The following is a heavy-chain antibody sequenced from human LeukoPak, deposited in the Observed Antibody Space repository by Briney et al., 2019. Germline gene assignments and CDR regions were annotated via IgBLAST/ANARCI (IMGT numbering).Heavy chain of an antibody. Sequence: ASVKVSCKASGYTFTSYGISWVRQAPGQGLEWMGWISAYNGNTNYAQKLQGRVTMTTDTSTSTAYMELRSLRSDATAVYYCAIYDYDYVWGSYRLNNWFDPWGQGTLVTVSS. V-gene: IGHV1-18*01. D-gene: IGHD3-16*02. CDR1: GYTFTSYG. J-gene: IGHJ5*02. CDR3: AIYDYDYVWGSYRLNNWFDP. CDR2: ISAYNGNT.